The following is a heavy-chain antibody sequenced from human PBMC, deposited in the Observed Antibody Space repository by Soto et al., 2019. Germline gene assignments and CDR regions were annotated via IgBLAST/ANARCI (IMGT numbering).Heavy chain of an antibody. D-gene: IGHD3-9*01. CDR2: MNPNSGNT. CDR3: ARDRVSYFNWFDP. CDR1: GYTFTSYD. J-gene: IGHJ5*02. Sequence: RASVKVSCKASGYTFTSYDINWVRQATGQGFEWMEWMNPNSGNTGYAQKFQGRVTMTRNTSISTAYMELSSLRSEDTAVYYCARDRVSYFNWFDPWGQGTLVTVSS. V-gene: IGHV1-8*01.